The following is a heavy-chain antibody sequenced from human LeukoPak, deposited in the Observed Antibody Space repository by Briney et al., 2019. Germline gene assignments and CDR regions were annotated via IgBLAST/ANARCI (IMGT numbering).Heavy chain of an antibody. CDR2: VSPYNGNT. D-gene: IGHD3-3*01. J-gene: IGHJ4*02. CDR3: ARGLTVLRFLEWLVFGY. Sequence: GASVKVSCKASGYTLTLFGMNWVRQAPGQGLEWLGWVSPYNGNTKFAQKFQGRVTMTTDTSTSTVYMELESLRSDDTAVYYCARGLTVLRFLEWLVFGYWGQRTLVTVSS. CDR1: GYTLTLFG. V-gene: IGHV1-18*01.